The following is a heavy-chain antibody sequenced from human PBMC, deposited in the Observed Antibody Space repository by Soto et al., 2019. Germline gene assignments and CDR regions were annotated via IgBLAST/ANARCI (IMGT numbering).Heavy chain of an antibody. V-gene: IGHV3-30*18. D-gene: IGHD3-10*01. Sequence: GGSLRLSCAASGFTFSSYGMHWVRQAPGKGLEWVAVISYDGSNKYYADSVKGRFTISRDNSKNTLYLQMNSLRAEDTAVYYCAKDVDHYYGSENTTYYYYGMDVWGQGTTVTVSS. CDR1: GFTFSSYG. J-gene: IGHJ6*02. CDR2: ISYDGSNK. CDR3: AKDVDHYYGSENTTYYYYGMDV.